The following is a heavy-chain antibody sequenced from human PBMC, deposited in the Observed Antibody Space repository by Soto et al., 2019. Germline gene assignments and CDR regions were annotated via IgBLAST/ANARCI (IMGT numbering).Heavy chain of an antibody. CDR3: ARGDQRAEERGYDWGTLTATYYYYYYMDV. CDR2: MNPNSGNT. CDR1: GYTFTSYD. D-gene: IGHD5-12*01. V-gene: IGHV1-8*01. J-gene: IGHJ6*03. Sequence: ASVKVSCKASGYTFTSYDINWVRQATGQGLEWMGWMNPNSGNTGYAQKFQGRVTMTRNTSISTAYMELSSLRSEDTAVYYCARGDQRAEERGYDWGTLTATYYYYYYMDVWGKGTTVTVSS.